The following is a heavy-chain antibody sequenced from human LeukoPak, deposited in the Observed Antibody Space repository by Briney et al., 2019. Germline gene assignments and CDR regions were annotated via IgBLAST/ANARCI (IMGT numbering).Heavy chain of an antibody. J-gene: IGHJ4*02. CDR3: ARVAGNNRQGADY. V-gene: IGHV4-38-2*01. Sequence: PSETLSLTCEVSGYSISSIYYWGWIRQSPGKGLEWIATISNSGTTYYNLSLKSRVTISMDTSKNHFFLRLTSVTAADTAVYYCARVAGNNRQGADYWGRGIWSPSPQ. CDR2: ISNSGTT. CDR1: GYSISSIYY. D-gene: IGHD1-14*01.